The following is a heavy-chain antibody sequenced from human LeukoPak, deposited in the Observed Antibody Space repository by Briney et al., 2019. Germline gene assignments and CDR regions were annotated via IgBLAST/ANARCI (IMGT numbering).Heavy chain of an antibody. CDR3: ARGKLLWFGELSEYYYMDV. Sequence: SVNDSCKASGGTFSSYAISWVRQAPGQGLAWMGGIIPIFGTANYAQKFQGRVTITTDESTSTAYMELSSLRSEDTAVYYCARGKLLWFGELSEYYYMDVWGKGTTVTVSS. CDR2: IIPIFGTA. V-gene: IGHV1-69*05. D-gene: IGHD3-10*01. CDR1: GGTFSSYA. J-gene: IGHJ6*03.